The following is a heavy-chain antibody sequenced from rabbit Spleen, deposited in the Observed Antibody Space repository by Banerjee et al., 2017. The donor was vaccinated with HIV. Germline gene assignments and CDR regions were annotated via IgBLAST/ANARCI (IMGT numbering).Heavy chain of an antibody. V-gene: IGHV1S7*01. CDR3: ARDGAGGTYFAL. D-gene: IGHD8-1*01. CDR1: GFTLSSYY. J-gene: IGHJ6*01. CDR2: IDPVFGIT. Sequence: QLVESGGGLVQPGGSLKLSCTASGFTLSSYYMNWVRQAPGKGLEWIGYIDPVFGITYYANWVSGRFSISRENAQNTVFLQMTSLTAADTATYFCARDGAGGTYFALWGQGTLVTVS.